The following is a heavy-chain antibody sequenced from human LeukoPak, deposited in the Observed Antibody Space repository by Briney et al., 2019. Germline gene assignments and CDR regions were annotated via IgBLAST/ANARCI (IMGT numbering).Heavy chain of an antibody. D-gene: IGHD1-1*01. Sequence: GGSLRLSCAASGFIFSSYGMSWVRQAPGKGLEWVSFMSGSGDSTYYADSVKGRFTISRDNSKNALYLQMNSLRAEDTAVYYCAKGRVRQFDPFDYWGQGTLVTVSS. CDR1: GFIFSSYG. CDR2: MSGSGDST. CDR3: AKGRVRQFDPFDY. J-gene: IGHJ4*02. V-gene: IGHV3-23*01.